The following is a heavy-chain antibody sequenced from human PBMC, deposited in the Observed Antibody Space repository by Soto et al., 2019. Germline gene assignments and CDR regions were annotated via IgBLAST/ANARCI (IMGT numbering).Heavy chain of an antibody. Sequence: SGPTLVKPTQTLTLTCTFSGFSLTTSGMAGGWIRQPPGKALEWLALIYWDDERHYSPALDSRLTITKDTSTNQMVLIMTNMAPVDTATYFCAHTIVTGYDAFDIWGQGTMVTVSS. V-gene: IGHV2-5*02. CDR3: AHTIVTGYDAFDI. J-gene: IGHJ3*02. CDR2: IYWDDER. CDR1: GFSLTTSGMA. D-gene: IGHD3-9*01.